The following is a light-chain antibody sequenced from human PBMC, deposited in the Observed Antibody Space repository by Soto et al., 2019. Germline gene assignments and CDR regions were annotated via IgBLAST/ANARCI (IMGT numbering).Light chain of an antibody. V-gene: IGKV1-5*03. Sequence: DIQMTQSPSTLSASVVDRVTITCRASQNINSWLAWYQQKPGKAPKLLIHKASSLQSGVPSRFSGSGSGTDFTLTISSLQPEDYASYYCLQDSNYPRTFGQGTKVDI. CDR1: QNINSW. CDR3: LQDSNYPRT. J-gene: IGKJ1*01. CDR2: KAS.